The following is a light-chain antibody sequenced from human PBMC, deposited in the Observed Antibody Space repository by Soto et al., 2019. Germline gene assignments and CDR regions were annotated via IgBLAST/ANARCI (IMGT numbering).Light chain of an antibody. CDR1: SSDVGGYNY. CDR2: EVS. Sequence: QSVLTQPRSVSGSPGQSVTISCTGTSSDVGGYNYVSWYQQHPGKAPRLIIFEVSKRPSGVPDRFSGSKSGNTASLTVSGLQAEDEADYYCSSYADNYNYVFGTGTKVTVL. CDR3: SSYADNYNYV. J-gene: IGLJ1*01. V-gene: IGLV2-8*01.